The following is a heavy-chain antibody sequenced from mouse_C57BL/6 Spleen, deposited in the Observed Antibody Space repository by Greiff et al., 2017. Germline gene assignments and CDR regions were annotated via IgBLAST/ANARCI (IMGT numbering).Heavy chain of an antibody. V-gene: IGHV1-19*01. Sequence: EVQLQQSGPVLVKPGASVKMSCKASGYTFTDYYMNWVKQSHGKSLEWIGVINPYNGGTSYNQKFKGKATLTVDKSSSTAYMELNSLTSEDSAVYYCARESVTGRRFAYWGQGTLVTVSA. CDR3: ARESVTGRRFAY. J-gene: IGHJ3*01. D-gene: IGHD4-1*01. CDR1: GYTFTDYY. CDR2: INPYNGGT.